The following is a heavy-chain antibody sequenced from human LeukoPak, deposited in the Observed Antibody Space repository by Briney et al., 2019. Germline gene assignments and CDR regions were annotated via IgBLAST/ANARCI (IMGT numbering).Heavy chain of an antibody. J-gene: IGHJ5*02. CDR3: ARETCSGGSCYYKNNWFDP. D-gene: IGHD2-15*01. CDR1: GFTFSSYE. CDR2: ISSSGSTI. V-gene: IGHV3-48*03. Sequence: GGSLRLSCAASGFTFSSYEMNWVRRAPGKGLEWVSYISSSGSTIYYADSVKGRFTISRDNAKNSLYLQMNSLRAEDTAVYYCARETCSGGSCYYKNNWFDPWGQGTLVTVSS.